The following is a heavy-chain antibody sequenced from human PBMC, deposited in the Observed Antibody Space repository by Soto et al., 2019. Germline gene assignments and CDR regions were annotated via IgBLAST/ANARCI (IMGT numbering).Heavy chain of an antibody. J-gene: IGHJ4*02. CDR1: GFTFSTYG. D-gene: IGHD5-18*01. CDR3: ARSPAGYSYGYCADY. CDR2: IWYDGSNK. V-gene: IGHV3-33*01. Sequence: QVPLVESGGGVVQPGRSLRLSCAASGFTFSTYGMHLVRQAPGKGLEWVVVIWYDGSNKYYAESVKGRVTVSRNNAKNTLDLQMNSLRAEDTAVYYCARSPAGYSYGYCADYWGQGTLVIVSS.